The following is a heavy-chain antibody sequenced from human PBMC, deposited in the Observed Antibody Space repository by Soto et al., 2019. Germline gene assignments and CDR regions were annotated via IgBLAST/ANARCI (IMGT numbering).Heavy chain of an antibody. D-gene: IGHD3-10*01. CDR1: GFLFSSYA. V-gene: IGHV3-23*01. J-gene: IGHJ4*02. CDR2: ISGSGGST. Sequence: PGGSLRLSCEASGFLFSSYAMSWVRQAPGKGLEWVSAISGSGGSTYYADSVKGRFTISRDNSKNTLYLQMNSLRAEDTAVYYCAKEGYYYGSGPLYNFDYWGQGTLVTVSS. CDR3: AKEGYYYGSGPLYNFDY.